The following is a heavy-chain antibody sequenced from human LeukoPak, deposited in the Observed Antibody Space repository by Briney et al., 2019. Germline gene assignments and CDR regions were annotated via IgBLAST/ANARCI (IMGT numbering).Heavy chain of an antibody. CDR2: INPNSGGT. CDR3: ARDLFCSSTSCYSNGFDP. CDR1: GYTFTGYY. J-gene: IGHJ5*02. D-gene: IGHD2-2*01. Sequence: ASVKVSCKASGYTFTGYYMHWVRQAPGQGLEWMGWINPNSGGTNYAQKFQGRVTMTRDTSISTAYVELSRLRSDDTAVYYCARDLFCSSTSCYSNGFDPWGQGTLVTVSS. V-gene: IGHV1-2*02.